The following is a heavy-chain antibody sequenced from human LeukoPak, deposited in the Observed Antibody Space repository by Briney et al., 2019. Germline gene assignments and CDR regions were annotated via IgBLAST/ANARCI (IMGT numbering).Heavy chain of an antibody. J-gene: IGHJ4*02. CDR2: MNPNSGNT. CDR1: GYTFTGYY. D-gene: IGHD4-17*01. V-gene: IGHV1-8*03. Sequence: GASVKVSCKASGYTFTGYYMHWVRQAPGQGLEWMGWMNPNSGNTGYAQKFQGRVTITRNTSISTAYMELSSLRSEDTAVYYCARGSFGTTLVFWGQGTLVTVSS. CDR3: ARGSFGTTLVF.